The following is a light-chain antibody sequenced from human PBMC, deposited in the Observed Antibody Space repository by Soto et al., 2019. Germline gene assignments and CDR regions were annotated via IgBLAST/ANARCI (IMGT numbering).Light chain of an antibody. V-gene: IGKV2D-29*01. CDR3: MQRTHVPIT. J-gene: IGKJ5*01. CDR1: QSLLHSDGKTF. CDR2: DGS. Sequence: DIVMSQTRLSLSVTPGQPASISCKSSQSLLHSDGKTFFYWYLQRPGQPPQLLIYDGSDRFSGVPDRFSGSGSGTDFTLKISRVEAEDVGVYYCMQRTHVPITFGQGTRLEIK.